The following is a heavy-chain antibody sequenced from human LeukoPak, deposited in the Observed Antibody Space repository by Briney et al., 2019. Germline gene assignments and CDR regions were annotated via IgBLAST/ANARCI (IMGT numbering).Heavy chain of an antibody. V-gene: IGHV3-9*01. CDR2: ISWNSGSI. CDR1: GFTFSSYG. D-gene: IGHD6-13*01. CDR3: AKARSAADFDY. J-gene: IGHJ4*02. Sequence: GGSLRLSCAASGFTFSSYGMHWVRQAPGKGLEWVSGISWNSGSIGYADSVKGRFTISRDNAKNSLYLQMNSLRAEDTALYYCAKARSAADFDYWGQGTLVTVSS.